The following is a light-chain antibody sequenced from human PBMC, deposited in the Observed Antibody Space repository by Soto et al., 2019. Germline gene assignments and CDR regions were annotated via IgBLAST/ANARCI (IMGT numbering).Light chain of an antibody. CDR1: QSLPHSDGKTY. Sequence: DMELTKNPLSLSVTPGQPASISCKSSQSLPHSDGKTYLYWYLQKPGQPPQLLIYEVSNRFSGVPDRFSGSGSGTDFTLKISRVEAEDVGVYYCMQNLQFPETFGPGTKVDIK. CDR3: MQNLQFPET. V-gene: IGKV2D-29*01. J-gene: IGKJ3*01. CDR2: EVS.